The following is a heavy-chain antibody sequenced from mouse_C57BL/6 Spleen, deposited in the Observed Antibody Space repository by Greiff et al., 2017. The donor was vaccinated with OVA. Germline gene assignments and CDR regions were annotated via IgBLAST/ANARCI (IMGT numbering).Heavy chain of an antibody. CDR3: EPVYYGYDGNAMDY. CDR2: IYPGDGDT. V-gene: IGHV1-82*01. D-gene: IGHD2-2*01. J-gene: IGHJ4*01. Sequence: VHLVESGPELVKPGASVKISCKASGYAFSSSWMNWVKQRPGKGLEWIGRIYPGDGDTNYNGKFKGKATLTADKSSSTAYMQLSSLTSEDSAVYVYEPVYYGYDGNAMDYWGQGTSVTVSA. CDR1: GYAFSSSW.